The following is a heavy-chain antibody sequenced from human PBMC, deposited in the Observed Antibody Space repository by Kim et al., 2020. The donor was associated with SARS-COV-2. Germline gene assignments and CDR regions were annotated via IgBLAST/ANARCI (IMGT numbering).Heavy chain of an antibody. CDR1: GFTFSDYY. CDR3: ARLTYYYDSSGSFLR. V-gene: IGHV3-11*01. CDR2: ISSSGSTI. J-gene: IGHJ4*02. D-gene: IGHD3-22*01. Sequence: GGSLRLSCAASGFTFSDYYMSWIRQAPGKGLEWVSYISSSGSTIYYADSVKGRFTISRDNAKNSLYLQMNSLRAEDTAVYYCARLTYYYDSSGSFLRWGQGTLVTVSS.